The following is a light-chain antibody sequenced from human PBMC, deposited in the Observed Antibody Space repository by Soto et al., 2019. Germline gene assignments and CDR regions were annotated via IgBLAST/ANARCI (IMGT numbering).Light chain of an antibody. V-gene: IGLV6-57*04. CDR3: QSYDGDSWV. CDR2: EHN. CDR1: SGSITSNY. Sequence: NFMLTQPHSVSESPGKTVTISCTRSSGSITSNYVQWHQQRPGSAPTAVIYEHNQRPSGVPDRFSGSIDSSSNSASLTISGLKTEDEADYYCQSYDGDSWVFGGGTKLTVL. J-gene: IGLJ3*02.